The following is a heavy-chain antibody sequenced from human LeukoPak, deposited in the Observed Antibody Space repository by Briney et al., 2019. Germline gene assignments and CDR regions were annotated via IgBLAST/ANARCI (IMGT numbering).Heavy chain of an antibody. CDR1: GYTFTGYY. V-gene: IGHV1-2*02. Sequence: ASVKVSCKASGYTFTGYYMHWVRQAPGQGLEWMGWINPNSGGTNYAQKFQGRVTMTRDTSISTAYMELSRLRSDDTAVYYCARDSSGYDPNYYYYMDVWGKGTTVTISS. J-gene: IGHJ6*03. CDR3: ARDSSGYDPNYYYYMDV. D-gene: IGHD5-12*01. CDR2: INPNSGGT.